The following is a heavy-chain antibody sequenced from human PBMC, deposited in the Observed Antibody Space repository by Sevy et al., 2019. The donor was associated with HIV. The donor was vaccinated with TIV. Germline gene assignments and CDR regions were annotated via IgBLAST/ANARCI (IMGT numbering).Heavy chain of an antibody. CDR1: RFTFSNAW. CDR2: IKSKTDGGTT. CDR3: TTGVEGEIAVAVSDY. V-gene: IGHV3-15*01. Sequence: GGSLRLSCAASRFTFSNAWMSWVRQAPGKGLEWVGRIKSKTDGGTTDYAAPVKGRFTISRDDSKNTLYLQMNSLKTEDTAVYYCTTGVEGEIAVAVSDYWGQGTLVTVSS. D-gene: IGHD6-19*01. J-gene: IGHJ4*02.